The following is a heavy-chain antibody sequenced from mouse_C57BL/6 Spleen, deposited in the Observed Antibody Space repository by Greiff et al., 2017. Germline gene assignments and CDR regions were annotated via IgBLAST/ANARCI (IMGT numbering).Heavy chain of an antibody. D-gene: IGHD3-3*01. J-gene: IGHJ2*01. CDR2: ISDGGSYT. CDR1: GFTFSSYA. V-gene: IGHV5-4*01. Sequence: EVQLVESGGGLVKPEGSLKLSCAASGFTFSSYAMSWVRQTPEKRLEWVATISDGGSYTYYPDNVKGRFTISRDNAKNNLYLQMSHLKSEDTAMYYCARDRALFAYWGQGTTLTVSS. CDR3: ARDRALFAY.